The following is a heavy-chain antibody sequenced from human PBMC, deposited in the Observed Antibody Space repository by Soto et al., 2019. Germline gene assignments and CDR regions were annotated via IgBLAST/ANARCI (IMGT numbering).Heavy chain of an antibody. V-gene: IGHV1-46*01. CDR3: ARDGGATRNYFDY. CDR2: INPSGGST. D-gene: IGHD1-26*01. CDR1: GFTFTRSA. J-gene: IGHJ4*02. Sequence: ASVKVSCKASGFTFTRSAVHWVRQAPGQGLEWMGIINPSGGSTSYAQKFQGRVTMTRDTSTGTVYMELSSLRSEDTAVYYCARDGGATRNYFDYWGQGTLVTVSS.